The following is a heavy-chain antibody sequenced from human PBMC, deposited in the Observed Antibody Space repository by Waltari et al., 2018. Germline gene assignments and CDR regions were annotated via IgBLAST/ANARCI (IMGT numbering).Heavy chain of an antibody. CDR2: ITGSGSTK. CDR3: AREDYYGSGSVDY. V-gene: IGHV3-48*04. CDR1: GFSFPTYT. J-gene: IGHJ4*02. Sequence: ELQLVESGGDLVQPGGSLRLSCAASGFSFPTYTMNWVRQAPGKGLEWASYITGSGSTKFYGDAVKGRFTISRDNAKNSLYLQMDNLRVEDTAIYYCAREDYYGSGSVDYWGQGTLVTVSS. D-gene: IGHD3-10*01.